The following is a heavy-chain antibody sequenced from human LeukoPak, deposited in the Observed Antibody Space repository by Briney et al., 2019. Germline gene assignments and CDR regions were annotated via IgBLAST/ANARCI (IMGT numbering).Heavy chain of an antibody. D-gene: IGHD5-18*01. CDR2: INPNSGGT. CDR1: GYTFIGYY. V-gene: IGHV1-2*02. Sequence: ASVKVSCKASGYTFIGYYMHWVRQAPGQGLEWMGWINPNSGGTNYAQKFQGRVTMTRDTSISTAYMELSSLRSEDTAVYYCARLRIQLWPHYYYYGMDVWGQGTTVTVSS. CDR3: ARLRIQLWPHYYYYGMDV. J-gene: IGHJ6*02.